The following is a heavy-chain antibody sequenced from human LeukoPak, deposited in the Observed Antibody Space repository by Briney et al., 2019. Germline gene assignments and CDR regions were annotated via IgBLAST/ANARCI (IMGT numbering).Heavy chain of an antibody. J-gene: IGHJ4*02. CDR1: GFIFDDYA. V-gene: IGHV3-9*01. Sequence: GGSLRLSCAASGFIFDDYAMHWVRQAPGKGLEWVSSISWNSGNMDYADSVKGRFTISRDNAKNSLYLQMNSLRAEDTALYYCAKDMFHGSGSYFDYWGQGTLVTVSS. CDR2: ISWNSGNM. CDR3: AKDMFHGSGSYFDY. D-gene: IGHD3-10*01.